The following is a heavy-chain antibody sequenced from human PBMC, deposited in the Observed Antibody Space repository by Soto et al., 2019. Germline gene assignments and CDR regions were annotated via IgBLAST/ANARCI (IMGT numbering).Heavy chain of an antibody. D-gene: IGHD3-10*01. CDR1: GGSISSGSYS. J-gene: IGHJ6*02. CDR3: ASIVLGVIKAYYYGMDV. V-gene: IGHV4-39*07. Sequence: SETLSLTCTVSGGSISSGSYSWGWIRQPPGKGLEWIATLHSSGNTYYNPSLKSRVTISVDKSNNQFSLKLSSVTAADTAVYYCASIVLGVIKAYYYGMDVWGQGTTDXVSS. CDR2: LHSSGNT.